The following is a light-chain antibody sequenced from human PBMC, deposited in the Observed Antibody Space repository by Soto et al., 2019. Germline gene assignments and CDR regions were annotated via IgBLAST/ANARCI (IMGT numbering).Light chain of an antibody. Sequence: VLTQSPGTLSLSPGERATLSCMLGHSVSSSYLAWYKQKPGQAPRLFSYSASIRAAGIPARFSASGTGTDFTLTISDVKPEDFEVYYCHQRQSWPRTFGQGTKVDIK. J-gene: IGKJ1*01. V-gene: IGKV3-11*01. CDR1: HSVSSSY. CDR3: HQRQSWPRT. CDR2: SAS.